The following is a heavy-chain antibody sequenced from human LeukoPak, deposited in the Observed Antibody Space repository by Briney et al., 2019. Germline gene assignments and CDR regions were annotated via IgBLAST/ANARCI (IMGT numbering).Heavy chain of an antibody. CDR2: INHSGST. D-gene: IGHD4-23*01. J-gene: IGHJ4*02. Sequence: SETLSLTCAVYGGSFSGYYWSWIRQPPGNGLEWIGEINHSGSTNYNPSLKSRVTISVDTSKNQFSLKLSSVTAADTAVYYCARGDDYGGNVDYWGQGTLVTVSS. CDR1: GGSFSGYY. V-gene: IGHV4-34*01. CDR3: ARGDDYGGNVDY.